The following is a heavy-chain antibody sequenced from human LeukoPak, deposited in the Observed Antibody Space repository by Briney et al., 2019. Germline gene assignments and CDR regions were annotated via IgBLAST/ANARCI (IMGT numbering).Heavy chain of an antibody. CDR2: ISSSSSTI. J-gene: IGHJ4*02. CDR1: GFTFSSYS. CDR3: ARDYRSSSGWTVDY. V-gene: IGHV3-48*02. Sequence: GGSLRLSCAAPGFTFSSYSMNWVRQAPGKGLEWISYISSSSSTIYYADSVKGRFTISRDNAKNSLYLQMHSLRDEDTAVYYCARDYRSSSGWTVDYWGQGTLVTVSS. D-gene: IGHD6-19*01.